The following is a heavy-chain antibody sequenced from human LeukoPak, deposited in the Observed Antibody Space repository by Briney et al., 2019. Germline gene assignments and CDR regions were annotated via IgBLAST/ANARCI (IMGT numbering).Heavy chain of an antibody. CDR2: INSNGSST. V-gene: IGHV3-74*01. J-gene: IGHJ4*02. D-gene: IGHD5-12*01. Sequence: PGGSLRLSCAASGFTFTNYWMHWVRQSPGKGLVWVSRINSNGSSTSYADSVKGRFTISRDNARNTLHLQMTSLRAEDTALYYCAKGGATICDNGGQGTLVTVSS. CDR3: AKGGATICDN. CDR1: GFTFTNYW.